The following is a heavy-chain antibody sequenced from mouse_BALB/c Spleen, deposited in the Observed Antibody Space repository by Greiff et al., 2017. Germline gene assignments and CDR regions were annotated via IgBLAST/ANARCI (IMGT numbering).Heavy chain of an antibody. V-gene: IGHV14-3*02. J-gene: IGHJ4*01. D-gene: IGHD2-3*01. CDR2: IDPANGNT. CDR1: GFNIKDTY. CDR3: ARGDGYYPLAMDY. Sequence: VHVKQSGAELVKPGASVKLSCTASGFNIKDTYMHWVKQRPEQGLEWIGRIDPANGNTKYDPKFQGKATITADTSSNTAYLQLSSLTSEDTAVYYCARGDGYYPLAMDYWGQGTSVTVSS.